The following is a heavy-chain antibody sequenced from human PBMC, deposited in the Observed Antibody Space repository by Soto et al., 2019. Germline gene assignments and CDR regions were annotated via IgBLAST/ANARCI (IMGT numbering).Heavy chain of an antibody. CDR1: GFTFSSYA. CDR3: ARDRIAVAAILFDY. J-gene: IGHJ4*02. D-gene: IGHD6-19*01. CDR2: ISYDGSNK. V-gene: IGHV3-30-3*01. Sequence: GGSLRLSCAASGFTFSSYAMHWVRQAPGKGLEWVAVISYDGSNKYYADSVKGRFTISRDNSKNTLYLQMNSLRAEDTAVYYCARDRIAVAAILFDYWGQGTLVTVSS.